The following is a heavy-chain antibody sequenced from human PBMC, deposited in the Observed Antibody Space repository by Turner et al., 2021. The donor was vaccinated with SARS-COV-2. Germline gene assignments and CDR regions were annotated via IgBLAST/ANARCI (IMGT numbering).Heavy chain of an antibody. CDR3: ARGTVAAH. V-gene: IGHV3-7*04. D-gene: IGHD6-19*01. CDR2: IRQDGSEK. CDR1: GFTFSDYW. J-gene: IGHJ4*02. Sequence: EVQFVASGGGLVQPGGSLRLSCAASGFTFSDYWMTWVRQAPGKGLEWVANIRQDGSEKNYVDSVKGRFTISRDNAKNSVFLQMNSLRDEDTALYYCARGTVAAHWGQGTQVTVSS.